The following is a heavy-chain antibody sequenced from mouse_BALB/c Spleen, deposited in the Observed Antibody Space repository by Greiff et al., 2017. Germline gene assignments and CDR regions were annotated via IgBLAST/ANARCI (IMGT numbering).Heavy chain of an antibody. CDR2: ISSGGSYT. Sequence: EVQGVESGGDLVKPGGSLKLSCAASGFTFSSYGMSWVRQTPDKRLEWVATISSGGSYTYYPDSVKGRFTISRDNAKNTLYLQMSSLKSEDTAMYYCARIYDYAWFAYWGQGTLVTVSA. CDR1: GFTFSSYG. J-gene: IGHJ3*01. D-gene: IGHD2-4*01. CDR3: ARIYDYAWFAY. V-gene: IGHV5-6*01.